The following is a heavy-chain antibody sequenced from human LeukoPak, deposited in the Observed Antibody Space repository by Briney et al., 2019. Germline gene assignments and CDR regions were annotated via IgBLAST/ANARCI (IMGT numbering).Heavy chain of an antibody. CDR1: GGSSSGYY. D-gene: IGHD3-22*01. Sequence: PSETLSLTCAVYGGSSSGYYWSWIRQPPGKGLEWIGEINHSGSTNYNPSLKSRVTISVDTSKNQFSLKLSSVTAADTAVYYCATRRGGYYSGWGQGTLVTVSS. CDR3: ATRRGGYYSG. V-gene: IGHV4-34*01. J-gene: IGHJ4*02. CDR2: INHSGST.